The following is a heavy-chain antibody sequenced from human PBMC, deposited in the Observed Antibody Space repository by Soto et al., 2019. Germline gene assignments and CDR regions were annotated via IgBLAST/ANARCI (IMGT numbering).Heavy chain of an antibody. CDR1: GYTFTTYS. CDR3: ARAVYGGDSGSWYLDL. CDR2: ISAYNGNT. J-gene: IGHJ2*01. D-gene: IGHD2-21*02. Sequence: QVQLVQSGPELKKPGASVNVSCKASGYTFTTYSIAWVRQVPGHGPEWMGWISAYNGNTNYIQRLQGRITMTRDTSTTTSHMQLRGLRPDVTAVYYCARAVYGGDSGSWYLDLWGRGTLVTVSS. V-gene: IGHV1-18*01.